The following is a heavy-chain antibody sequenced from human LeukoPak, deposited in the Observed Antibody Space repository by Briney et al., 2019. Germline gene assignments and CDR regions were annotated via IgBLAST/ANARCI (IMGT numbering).Heavy chain of an antibody. Sequence: GGSGRLSCAASGFTFSSYEMNWVRQAPGKGLEWVSYISSSGSTIYYADSVKGRFTISRDNAKNSLYLQMNSLRAEDTAVYYCAELGITMIGGVWGKGTTVTISS. D-gene: IGHD3-10*02. CDR3: AELGITMIGGV. CDR2: ISSSGSTI. J-gene: IGHJ6*04. V-gene: IGHV3-48*03. CDR1: GFTFSSYE.